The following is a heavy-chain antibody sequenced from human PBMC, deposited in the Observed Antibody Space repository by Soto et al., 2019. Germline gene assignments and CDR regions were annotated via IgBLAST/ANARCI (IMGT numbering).Heavy chain of an antibody. J-gene: IGHJ6*02. CDR3: ARGMMIHYYGMDV. D-gene: IGHD3-16*01. CDR1: GGTFSSYA. Sequence: GASVKVSCKASGGTFSSYAISWVRQAPGQGLEWMGGIIPIFGTANYAQKFQGRVTITADESTSTAYMELNSLRAEDTAVYYCARGMMIHYYGMDVWGQGTTVTVSS. CDR2: IIPIFGTA. V-gene: IGHV1-69*13.